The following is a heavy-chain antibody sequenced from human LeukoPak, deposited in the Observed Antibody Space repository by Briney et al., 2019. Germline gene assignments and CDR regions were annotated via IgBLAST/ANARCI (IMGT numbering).Heavy chain of an antibody. CDR1: GFTFSSYG. Sequence: GGSLRLSCAASGFTFSSYGMHWVRQAPGKGLEWVAFIRFDGSRKYYADSVKGRFTVSRDNSKNTLYLQMNNLRPEDTTVYYCAKETRLVTMIVVATYYFDYWGQGTLVTVSS. CDR3: AKETRLVTMIVVATYYFDY. J-gene: IGHJ4*02. V-gene: IGHV3-30*02. D-gene: IGHD3-22*01. CDR2: IRFDGSRK.